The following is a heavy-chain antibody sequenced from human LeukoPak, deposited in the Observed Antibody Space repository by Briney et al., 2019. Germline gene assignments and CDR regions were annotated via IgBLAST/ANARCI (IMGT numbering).Heavy chain of an antibody. V-gene: IGHV3-15*01. J-gene: IGHJ5*02. Sequence: GGSLRLSCAASGFTFSNAWMSWVRQAPGKGLEWVGRIKSKTDVGTTDYASPVKGRFTISRDYSKNTLYLQMNSLKTEDTAVYYCTTAIRVKPWGQGTLVTVSS. CDR1: GFTFSNAW. D-gene: IGHD2-8*01. CDR2: IKSKTDVGTT. CDR3: TTAIRVKP.